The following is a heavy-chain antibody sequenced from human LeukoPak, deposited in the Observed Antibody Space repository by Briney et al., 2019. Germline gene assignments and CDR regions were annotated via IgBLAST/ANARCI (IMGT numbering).Heavy chain of an antibody. J-gene: IGHJ6*03. V-gene: IGHV1-69*06. D-gene: IGHD1-7*01. Sequence: ASVKVSCKASGGTFSSYAISWVRQAPGQGLEWMGGIIPIFGTANYAQKFQGRVTITADKSTSTAYMELSSLRSEDTAVYYCAGVLNWNYIYYYYYMDVWGKGTTVTVSS. CDR2: IIPIFGTA. CDR3: AGVLNWNYIYYYYYMDV. CDR1: GGTFSSYA.